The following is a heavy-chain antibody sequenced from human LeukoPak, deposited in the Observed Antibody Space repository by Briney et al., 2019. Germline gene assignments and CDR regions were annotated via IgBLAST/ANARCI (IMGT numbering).Heavy chain of an antibody. CDR3: ARLLDNDNSGDPDTFDV. CDR1: GGSISRHY. CDR2: IYYTGRT. Sequence: SETLSLTCGVSGGSISRHYWSWIRQPPGKGLEWIGFIYYTGRTRYNPSLQSRVTISVGTSENKFSLKRTSVTAADTAVYYCARLLDNDNSGDPDTFDVWGQGTVVTVSS. J-gene: IGHJ3*01. D-gene: IGHD3-22*01. V-gene: IGHV4-59*11.